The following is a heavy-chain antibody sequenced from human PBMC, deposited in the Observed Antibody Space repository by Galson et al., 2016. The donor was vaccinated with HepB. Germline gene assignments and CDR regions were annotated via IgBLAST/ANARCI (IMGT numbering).Heavy chain of an antibody. J-gene: IGHJ4*02. CDR2: IKQDGSEK. CDR3: TREASLDLRFFDWSLPFDC. V-gene: IGHV3-7*01. D-gene: IGHD3-9*01. CDR1: GFTFSSYW. Sequence: SLRLSCAASGFTFSSYWMSWVRQAPGKGLEWVANIKQDGSEKYYLDSVKGRFTISRDNAENSLYLQMNSLRAEDTALYYCTREASLDLRFFDWSLPFDCWGQGTLVTVSS.